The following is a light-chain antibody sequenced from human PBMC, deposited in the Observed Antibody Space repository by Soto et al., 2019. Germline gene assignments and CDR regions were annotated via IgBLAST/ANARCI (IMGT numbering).Light chain of an antibody. CDR2: DVS. CDR1: SSDVGGYNY. V-gene: IGLV2-14*01. J-gene: IGLJ2*01. Sequence: QSALTQPASVSGSPGQSITISCTGTSSDVGGYNYVSWYQQHPGKAPKLMIYDVSNRPSGVSNRFSGSKSGNTASLTISGLQAEDEYDYYCSSYTSSSTVVFGGGTKVTVL. CDR3: SSYTSSSTVV.